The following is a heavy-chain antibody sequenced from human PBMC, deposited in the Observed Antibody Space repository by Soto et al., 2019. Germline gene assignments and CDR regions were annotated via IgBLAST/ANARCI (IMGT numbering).Heavy chain of an antibody. CDR1: GFTFSSSA. CDR2: ISGSGGNT. J-gene: IGHJ4*02. D-gene: IGHD6-19*01. Sequence: GGSLRLSCAASGFTFSSSATSWVRQAPGKGLEWVSAISGSGGNTYYADSVKGRFTISSDNSKNTLYLQMNSLRVEDTAVYYCAKERDIAVAGTWGQGTLVTVSS. V-gene: IGHV3-23*01. CDR3: AKERDIAVAGT.